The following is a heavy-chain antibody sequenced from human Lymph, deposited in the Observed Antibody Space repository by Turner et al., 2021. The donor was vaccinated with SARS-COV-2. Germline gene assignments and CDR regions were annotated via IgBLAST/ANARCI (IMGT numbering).Heavy chain of an antibody. Sequence: QVQLVQSGSEGKKPGASWKVSCKASGYTFPSYYMHWVRQAPGKGREWMGIINPSGDSTSYAQKFQGRVTMTRDTSTSTVYMELSSLRSEDTAVYYCARVGPGGFDYWGQGTPVTVSS. CDR3: ARVGPGGFDY. V-gene: IGHV1-46*01. D-gene: IGHD2-15*01. J-gene: IGHJ4*02. CDR1: GYTFPSYY. CDR2: INPSGDST.